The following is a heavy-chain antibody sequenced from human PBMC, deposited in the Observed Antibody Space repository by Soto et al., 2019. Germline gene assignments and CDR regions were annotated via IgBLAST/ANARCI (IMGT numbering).Heavy chain of an antibody. D-gene: IGHD6-19*01. Sequence: EVQLVESGGGLVQPGGSRRLSGAAPDFPLISFGLGWVGQAPGKGLEGGAKIKKEGSGKSYVDSVKGRFTISRDNAKNSLYLQMNSLRAEDTAVYYCARGTGAAVAADYWGQGTLVTVSS. J-gene: IGHJ4*02. CDR2: IKKEGSGK. CDR3: ARGTGAAVAADY. CDR1: DFPLISFG. V-gene: IGHV3-7*01.